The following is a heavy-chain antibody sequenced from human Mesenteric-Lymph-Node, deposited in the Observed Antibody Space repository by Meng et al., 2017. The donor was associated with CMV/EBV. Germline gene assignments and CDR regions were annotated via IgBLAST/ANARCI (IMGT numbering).Heavy chain of an antibody. D-gene: IGHD7-27*01. CDR1: GSVSSGSYY. CDR2: IYYSGST. V-gene: IGHV4-61*01. CDR3: ARDRGWGLRYYGMDV. J-gene: IGHJ6*02. Sequence: GSVSSGSYYWSWIRQPPGKGLEWIGYIYYSGSTNYNPSLKSRVTISVDTSKNQFSLKLSSVTAADTAVYYCARDRGWGLRYYGMDVWGQGTTVTVSS.